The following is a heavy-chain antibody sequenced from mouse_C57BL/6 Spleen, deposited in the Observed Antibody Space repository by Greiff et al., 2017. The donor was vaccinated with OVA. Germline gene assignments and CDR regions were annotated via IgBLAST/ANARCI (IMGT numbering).Heavy chain of an antibody. V-gene: IGHV1-52*01. D-gene: IGHD1-1*01. CDR3: ARSPYYYGPDY. CDR1: GYTFTSYW. Sequence: QVQLKQPGAELVRPGSSVKLSCKASGYTFTSYWMHWVKQRPIQGLEWIGNIDPSDSETHYNQKFKDKATLTVDKSSSTAYMQLSSLTSEDSAVYYCARSPYYYGPDYWGQGTTLTVSS. CDR2: IDPSDSET. J-gene: IGHJ2*01.